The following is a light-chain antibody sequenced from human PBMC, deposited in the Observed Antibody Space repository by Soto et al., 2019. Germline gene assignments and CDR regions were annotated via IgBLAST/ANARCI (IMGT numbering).Light chain of an antibody. CDR3: QKYSSVPV. Sequence: DIQMTQSPTSLSASVGDRVTITCGASQAIRNLVAWNQQKPGKAPKLLIYAASTLQSGVPSRFSGSGSGTDFTLTINSLQPEDVATYSCQKYSSVPVFGPGTKVEIK. CDR2: AAS. J-gene: IGKJ3*01. V-gene: IGKV1-27*01. CDR1: QAIRNL.